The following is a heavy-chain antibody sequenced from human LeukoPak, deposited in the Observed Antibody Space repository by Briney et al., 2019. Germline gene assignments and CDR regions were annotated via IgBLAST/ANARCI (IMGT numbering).Heavy chain of an antibody. V-gene: IGHV3-64*01. D-gene: IGHD1-20*01. Sequence: GGSLRLSCAASGFTFSSYTMYWVRQAPGKGLEYVSAISSNGGSTYYANSVKGRITISRDNSKNTLYLQMNSLRAEDTAVYYCAKAGNAYNWNPFDRWGQGILVTDSS. J-gene: IGHJ4*02. CDR2: ISSNGGST. CDR1: GFTFSSYT. CDR3: AKAGNAYNWNPFDR.